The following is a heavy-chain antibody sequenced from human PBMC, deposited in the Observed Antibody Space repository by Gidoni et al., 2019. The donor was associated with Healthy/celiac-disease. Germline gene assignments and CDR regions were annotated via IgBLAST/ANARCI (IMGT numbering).Heavy chain of an antibody. CDR3: ARGAPRYNWNSVRGRFAFDI. J-gene: IGHJ3*02. V-gene: IGHV4-34*01. CDR1: GGSFSGYY. D-gene: IGHD1-7*01. CDR2: INHRVST. Sequence: QVQPQQWGAGLLKPSETLSLTCAVYGGSFSGYYWSWIRQPPGKGLEWIWEINHRVSTNYNPSLKSRVTISVDTSKNLFSLKLSSVTAAYTAVYYCARGAPRYNWNSVRGRFAFDIWGQGTMVTVSS.